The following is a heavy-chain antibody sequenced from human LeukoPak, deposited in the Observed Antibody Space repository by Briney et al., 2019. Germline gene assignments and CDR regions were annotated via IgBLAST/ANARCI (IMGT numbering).Heavy chain of an antibody. D-gene: IGHD3-22*01. Sequence: AGGSLLLSCAASGFTFSSYAMSGGRPAPGKGLEGVSFISPSGDRTSNADSVDGRFTISRDNTRNTLYLQMNSLRDEDTGVYYCAIMHGYYDGSGFWVQWGQGTLVTVSS. CDR1: GFTFSSYA. J-gene: IGHJ4*02. CDR2: ISPSGDRT. V-gene: IGHV3-23*01. CDR3: AIMHGYYDGSGFWVQ.